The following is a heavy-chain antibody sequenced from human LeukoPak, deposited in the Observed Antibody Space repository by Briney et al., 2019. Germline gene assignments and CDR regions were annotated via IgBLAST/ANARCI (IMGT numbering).Heavy chain of an antibody. J-gene: IGHJ4*02. CDR3: ATTRGGNYHWDY. D-gene: IGHD3-16*01. Sequence: GESLKISCKGSGYSFTSYWIGWVRQMPGKGLEWMGIMYPANSDTRYEPSFQGQVTMSADRSISTAYLQWSSLKASDTAIYYCATTRGGNYHWDYWGQGTLVTVSS. V-gene: IGHV5-51*01. CDR2: MYPANSDT. CDR1: GYSFTSYW.